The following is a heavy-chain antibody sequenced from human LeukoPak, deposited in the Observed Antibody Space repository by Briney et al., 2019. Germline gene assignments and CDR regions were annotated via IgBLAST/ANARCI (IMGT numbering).Heavy chain of an antibody. D-gene: IGHD3-9*01. CDR2: ISYDGSNK. Sequence: PGGSLRLSCAASGFTFSSYGMHWVRQAPGKGLEWVAVISYDGSNKYYADSVKGRFTISRDNSKNTLYLQMNSLRAEDTAVYYCAKDYDIPHGPPEFDYWGQGTLVTVSS. CDR1: GFTFSSYG. V-gene: IGHV3-30*18. J-gene: IGHJ4*02. CDR3: AKDYDIPHGPPEFDY.